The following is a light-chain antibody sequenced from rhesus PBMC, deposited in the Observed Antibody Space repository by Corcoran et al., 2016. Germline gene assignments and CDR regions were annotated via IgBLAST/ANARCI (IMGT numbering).Light chain of an antibody. CDR1: QSVSSS. Sequence: EIVMTQSPATLSLSPGERATLSCRASQSVSSSLAWYQQKPGQAPRLLLYCASSRATGIPDRFSGSGSGTDFTLTISSLEPEDVAVYYCLQHSNWPLTFGGGTKVELK. CDR3: LQHSNWPLT. CDR2: CAS. J-gene: IGKJ4*01. V-gene: IGKV3-24*01.